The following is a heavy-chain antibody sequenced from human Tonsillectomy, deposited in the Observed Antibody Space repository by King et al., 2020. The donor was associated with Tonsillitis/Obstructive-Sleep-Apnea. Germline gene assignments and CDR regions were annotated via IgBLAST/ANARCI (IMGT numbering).Heavy chain of an antibody. CDR2: ISGSGDST. J-gene: IGHJ4*02. Sequence: VQLVESGGGLVQPGGSLRLSCAASGFTFTYCAMSWVRQAPGKGLELVSAISGSGDSTYYAVSVKGRFTISRDPSKKTLYLQMTSLRAEDTAVYYCAKRADYDFWSGASNFDYWGQGILVTVSS. D-gene: IGHD3-3*01. CDR1: GFTFTYCA. V-gene: IGHV3-23*04. CDR3: AKRADYDFWSGASNFDY.